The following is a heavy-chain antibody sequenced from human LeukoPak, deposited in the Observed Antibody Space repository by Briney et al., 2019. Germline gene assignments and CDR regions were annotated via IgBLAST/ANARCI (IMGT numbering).Heavy chain of an antibody. D-gene: IGHD6-13*01. CDR2: IYSGGST. Sequence: GGSLGLSCAASGFTVSSNYMSWVRQAPGKGLEWVSAIYSGGSTYYADSVKGRFTISRDNSKNTLYLQMNSLRAEDTAVYYCAREESRLAAAGNPLDYWGQGTLVTVSS. CDR1: GFTVSSNY. J-gene: IGHJ4*02. V-gene: IGHV3-66*01. CDR3: AREESRLAAAGNPLDY.